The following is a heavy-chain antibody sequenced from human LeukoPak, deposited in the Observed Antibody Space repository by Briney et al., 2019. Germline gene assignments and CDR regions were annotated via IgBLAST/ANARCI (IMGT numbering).Heavy chain of an antibody. V-gene: IGHV3-23*01. CDR2: ISGSGSST. Sequence: GGSLRLSCAASGFTFSNYAMTWVRQAPGKGLEWVSGISGSGSSTYYADSVKGRFTISRDNSKNTLYLQMNSLRAEDTAVYYCAKTTNRIYDPWGQGTLVTVSS. J-gene: IGHJ5*02. D-gene: IGHD2/OR15-2a*01. CDR1: GFTFSNYA. CDR3: AKTTNRIYDP.